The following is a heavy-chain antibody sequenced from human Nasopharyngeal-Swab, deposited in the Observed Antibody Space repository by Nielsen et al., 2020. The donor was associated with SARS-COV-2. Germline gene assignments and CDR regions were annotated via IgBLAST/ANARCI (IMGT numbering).Heavy chain of an antibody. CDR1: GFTFSSYG. D-gene: IGHD6-13*01. V-gene: IGHV3-33*01. J-gene: IGHJ3*02. Sequence: GESLKISCAASGFTFSSYGMHWVRQAPGKGLEWVAVIWYDGSNKYYADSVKGRFTISRDNSKNTLYLQMNSLRAEDTAVYYCARDRIAAAGDAFDIWGQGTMVT. CDR2: IWYDGSNK. CDR3: ARDRIAAAGDAFDI.